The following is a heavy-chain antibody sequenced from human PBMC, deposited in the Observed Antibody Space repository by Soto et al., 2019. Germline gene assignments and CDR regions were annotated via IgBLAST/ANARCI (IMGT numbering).Heavy chain of an antibody. J-gene: IGHJ5*02. D-gene: IGHD1-7*01. CDR1: GVTFTTYS. V-gene: IGHV3-21*01. CDR2: ISTRSTYI. Sequence: GGSLRLACAASGVTFTTYSMNWVRQAAGKGLEWVSSISTRSTYIYYADSVKGRFTISRDNAKNSLYLQMNSLRAEDTAVYYCTRDSAGTTDSVRFDPWGQGTLVTVSS. CDR3: TRDSAGTTDSVRFDP.